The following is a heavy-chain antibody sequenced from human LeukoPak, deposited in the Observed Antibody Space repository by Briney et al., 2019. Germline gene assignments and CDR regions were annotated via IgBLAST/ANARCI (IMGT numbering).Heavy chain of an antibody. J-gene: IGHJ4*02. CDR2: IYYSGST. CDR3: ASLRSDYGGNPLGFDY. Sequence: SETLSLTCTVSGGSIGSSCYYWGWIRQPPGKGLEWIGSIYYSGSTYYNPSLKSRVTISVDTSKNQFSLKLSSVTAADTAVYYCASLRSDYGGNPLGFDYWGQGTLVTVSS. V-gene: IGHV4-39*01. CDR1: GGSIGSSCYY. D-gene: IGHD4-23*01.